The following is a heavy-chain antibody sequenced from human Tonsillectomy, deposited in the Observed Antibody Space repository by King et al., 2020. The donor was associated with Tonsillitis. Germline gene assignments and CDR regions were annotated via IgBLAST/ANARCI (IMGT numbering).Heavy chain of an antibody. Sequence: LQLQESGPGLVKPSETLSLTCTVSGGSISSGSHYWGWIRQPPGRGLEWIGSIYYIESTYYNPSLKSRVTISVDTSKNQFPLKLSSVTAADTAVYYCARWVDYDSSGYCFDYWGQGTLVTVSS. CDR3: ARWVDYDSSGYCFDY. D-gene: IGHD3-22*01. J-gene: IGHJ4*02. V-gene: IGHV4-39*01. CDR2: IYYIEST. CDR1: GGSISSGSHY.